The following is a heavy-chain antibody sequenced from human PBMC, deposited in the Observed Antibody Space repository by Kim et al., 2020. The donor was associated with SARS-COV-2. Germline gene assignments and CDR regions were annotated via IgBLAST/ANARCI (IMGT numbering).Heavy chain of an antibody. D-gene: IGHD5-12*01. V-gene: IGHV3-30*18. Sequence: GGSLRLSCAASGFTFSSYGMHWVRQAPGKGLEWVAVISYDGSNKYYADSVKGRFTISRDNSKNTLYLQMNSLRAEHTAVYYCAKPFFGYSCSHFFDYLG. CDR3: AKPFFGYSCSHFFDY. J-gene: IGHJ4*01. CDR1: GFTFSSYG. CDR2: ISYDGSNK.